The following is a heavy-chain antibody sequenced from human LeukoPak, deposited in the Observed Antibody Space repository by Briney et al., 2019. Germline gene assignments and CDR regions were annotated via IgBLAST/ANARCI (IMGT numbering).Heavy chain of an antibody. CDR3: ARDYYGSGSADRFDY. J-gene: IGHJ4*02. V-gene: IGHV1-18*01. Sequence: ASVKVSCKASGYTFTSYGISWVRQAPGQGLEWMGWISAYNGNTNYAQKLQGRVAMTTDTSTSTAYMELRSLRSDDTAVYYCARDYYGSGSADRFDYWGQGTLVTVSS. CDR2: ISAYNGNT. D-gene: IGHD3-10*01. CDR1: GYTFTSYG.